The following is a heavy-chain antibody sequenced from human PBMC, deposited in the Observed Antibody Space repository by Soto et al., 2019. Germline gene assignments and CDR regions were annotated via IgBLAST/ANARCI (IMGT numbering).Heavy chain of an antibody. J-gene: IGHJ4*02. Sequence: GASVKVSCKASGYVFTGYGINWVRQVPGQGLEWMGWISPYNGNKNYAQKFQGRVTMTTDTSTSTAYLEVKSLRSDDTAVYYCVRDLDGSGSYYTDCWGQGSLVTVSS. CDR2: ISPYNGNK. V-gene: IGHV1-18*01. CDR1: GYVFTGYG. D-gene: IGHD3-10*01. CDR3: VRDLDGSGSYYTDC.